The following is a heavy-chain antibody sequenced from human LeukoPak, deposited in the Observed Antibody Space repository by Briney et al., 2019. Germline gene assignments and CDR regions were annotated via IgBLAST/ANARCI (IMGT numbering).Heavy chain of an antibody. D-gene: IGHD3-10*01. J-gene: IGHJ5*02. CDR1: GGSLSSSNW. CDR2: IYHSGST. CDR3: ARDEYGSGSYPNWFDP. V-gene: IGHV4-4*02. Sequence: SGTLSLTCAVSGGSLSSSNWWSWVRQPPGKGLEWIGEIYHSGSTNYNPSLKSRVTISVDKSKNQFSLKLSSVTAADTAVYNCARDEYGSGSYPNWFDPWGQGTLVTVSS.